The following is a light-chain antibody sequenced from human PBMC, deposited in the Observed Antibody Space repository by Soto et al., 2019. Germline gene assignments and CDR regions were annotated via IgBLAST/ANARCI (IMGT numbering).Light chain of an antibody. V-gene: IGKV3-11*01. J-gene: IGKJ4*01. CDR3: QQRSNWPLT. CDR1: QSVSSY. CDR2: DAS. Sequence: EIVLTQSPATLSLSPGERATLSCRASQSVSSYLAWYQQKPGQAPRLLIYDASNRATGIPARFSGSGSGTDFTLTISILAPEDFAVYYCQQRSNWPLTFVGGTKVEIK.